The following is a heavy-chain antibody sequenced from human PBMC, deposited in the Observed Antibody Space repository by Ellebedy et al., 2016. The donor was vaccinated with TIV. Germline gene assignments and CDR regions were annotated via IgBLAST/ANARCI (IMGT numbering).Heavy chain of an antibody. J-gene: IGHJ4*02. CDR1: GFIFRRFA. CDR2: VSADGSRK. Sequence: GESLKISCAASGFIFRRFAMHWVRQAPGKGLEWVAVVSADGSRKSYADSVKERFTISRDNSKNTLFVQMNSLRVEDTAVYYCAKPSDPNPGYSASWATYFDSWGQGTLVTVSS. V-gene: IGHV3-30*18. D-gene: IGHD6-13*01. CDR3: AKPSDPNPGYSASWATYFDS.